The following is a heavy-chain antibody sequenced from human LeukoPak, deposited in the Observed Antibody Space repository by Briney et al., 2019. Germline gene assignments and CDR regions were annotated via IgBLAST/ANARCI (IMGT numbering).Heavy chain of an antibody. CDR1: GYTFTSYY. V-gene: IGHV1-46*01. CDR3: ARGGLVEYSYGFFSTSQYNWFDP. Sequence: ASVKVSCKASGYTFTSYYMHWVRQAPGQGLEWMGIINPTSDFTTYAQKFRGRVTMTRDMSTNTVYMELSSLRSEDTAVYYCARGGLVEYSYGFFSTSQYNWFDPWGQGTLVTVSS. J-gene: IGHJ5*02. CDR2: INPTSDFT. D-gene: IGHD5-18*01.